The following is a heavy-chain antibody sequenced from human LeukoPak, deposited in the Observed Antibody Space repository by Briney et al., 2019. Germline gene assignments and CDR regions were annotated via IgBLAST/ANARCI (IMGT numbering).Heavy chain of an antibody. CDR1: GFTFSSYW. J-gene: IGHJ4*02. V-gene: IGHV3-7*01. CDR2: IKQDGSEK. Sequence: PGGSLRLSCAASGFTFSSYWMSWVRQAPGKGLEWVANIKQDGSEKYYVDSVKGRLTISRDNAKNSLYLQMNSLRAEDTAVYYCARDDEEAAVAGFFDYWGQGTLVTVSS. CDR3: ARDDEEAAVAGFFDY. D-gene: IGHD6-19*01.